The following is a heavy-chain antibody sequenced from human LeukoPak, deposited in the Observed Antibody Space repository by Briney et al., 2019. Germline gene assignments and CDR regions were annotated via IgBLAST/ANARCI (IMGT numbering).Heavy chain of an antibody. Sequence: SETLSLTCTVSGGSISTDDYWWGWIRQHPGKGLEWIGYIYYSGSTYYNPSLKSRVTISVDTSKNQFSLKLSSVTAADTAVYYCARDQGDYGGNSYYFDYWGQGTLVTVSS. CDR1: GGSISTDDYW. CDR3: ARDQGDYGGNSYYFDY. V-gene: IGHV4-31*03. CDR2: IYYSGST. D-gene: IGHD4-23*01. J-gene: IGHJ4*02.